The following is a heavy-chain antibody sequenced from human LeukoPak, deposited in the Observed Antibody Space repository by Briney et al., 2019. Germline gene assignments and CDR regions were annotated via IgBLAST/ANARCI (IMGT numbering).Heavy chain of an antibody. V-gene: IGHV3-30*03. Sequence: GGSQRLSCVASGFDFNTFGMHWVRQAPDTGLEWVAVISWDGSDKYYADSVKGRFTISRDNSKNTLYLQMDSLRSEDTGVYYCVRQAQEDYWGQGTLVTVSS. CDR1: GFDFNTFG. J-gene: IGHJ4*02. CDR2: ISWDGSDK. CDR3: VRQAQEDY.